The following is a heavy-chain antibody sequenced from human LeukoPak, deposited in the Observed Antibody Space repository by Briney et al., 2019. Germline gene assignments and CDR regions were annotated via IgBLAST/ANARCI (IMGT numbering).Heavy chain of an antibody. CDR3: ARNLEAVAGTV. D-gene: IGHD6-19*01. V-gene: IGHV3-11*03. J-gene: IGHJ4*02. CDR2: ISSSSYT. Sequence: PGGSLRLSCAASGFTFSDYYMSWIRQAPGKGLEWVSYISSSSYTNYADSVKGRFTISRDNAKNSLYLQMNSLRADDTAVYYCARNLEAVAGTVWGQGTLVTVSS. CDR1: GFTFSDYY.